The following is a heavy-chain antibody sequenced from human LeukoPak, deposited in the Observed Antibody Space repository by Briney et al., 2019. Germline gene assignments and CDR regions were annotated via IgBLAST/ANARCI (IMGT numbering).Heavy chain of an antibody. J-gene: IGHJ5*02. V-gene: IGHV1-2*06. CDR3: ARVADCSSTSCYYHWFDP. D-gene: IGHD2-2*01. Sequence: ASVKVSCKASGYTFTGYHMHWVRQAPGQGLEWMGRINPNTGGTEYAQKFQGRVTMTRDTSISTAYMDLSRLRSDDTAVYYCARVADCSSTSCYYHWFDPWGQGTLVTVSS. CDR2: INPNTGGT. CDR1: GYTFTGYH.